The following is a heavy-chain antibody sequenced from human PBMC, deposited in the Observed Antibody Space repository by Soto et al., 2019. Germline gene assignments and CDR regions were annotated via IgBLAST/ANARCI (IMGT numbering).Heavy chain of an antibody. D-gene: IGHD4-17*01. J-gene: IGHJ6*02. CDR3: AKAPTTVTPYYYYGMDV. CDR1: GFTFSSYA. CDR2: ISGSGGST. Sequence: EVQLLESGGGLVQPGGSLRLSCAASGFTFSSYAMSWVRQAPGKGLEWVSAISGSGGSTYYADSVKGRSTISRDNSKNTLYLQMNSLRAEDTAVYYCAKAPTTVTPYYYYGMDVWGQGTTVTVSS. V-gene: IGHV3-23*01.